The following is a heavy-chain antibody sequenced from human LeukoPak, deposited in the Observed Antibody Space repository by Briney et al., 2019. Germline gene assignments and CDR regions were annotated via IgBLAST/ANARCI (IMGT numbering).Heavy chain of an antibody. Sequence: SQTLSLTCTVSGGSISSGSYYWSWIRQTAGKGLEWIGRIYTSGSTNYNPSLKSRVTISVDTSKNQFSLKLSSVTAADTAVYYCARVIVSSGSYLGAFDIWGQGTMVTVSS. J-gene: IGHJ3*02. CDR1: GGSISSGSYY. CDR3: ARVIVSSGSYLGAFDI. CDR2: IYTSGST. V-gene: IGHV4-61*02. D-gene: IGHD1-26*01.